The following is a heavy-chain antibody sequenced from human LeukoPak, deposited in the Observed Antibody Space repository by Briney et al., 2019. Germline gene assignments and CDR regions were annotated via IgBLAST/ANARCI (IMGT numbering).Heavy chain of an antibody. J-gene: IGHJ5*02. Sequence: ASVKVSCRTSGYTFTDYYIHWVRQAPGQGLEWVGWIVPNSGGTNYAQKFQGRVTMTRDTSISTAYMELTRLRYDDTAVYYCAKYDYGDYVQPSTWGQGTLVTVSS. CDR3: AKYDYGDYVQPST. V-gene: IGHV1-2*02. CDR2: IVPNSGGT. D-gene: IGHD4-17*01. CDR1: GYTFTDYY.